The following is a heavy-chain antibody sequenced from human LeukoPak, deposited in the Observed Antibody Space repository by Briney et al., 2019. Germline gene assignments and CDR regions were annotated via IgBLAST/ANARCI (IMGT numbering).Heavy chain of an antibody. CDR2: INPNSGGT. V-gene: IGHV1-2*02. CDR3: ARDFPRIAVRYYFDY. J-gene: IGHJ4*02. CDR1: GYTFTGYY. Sequence: ASVKVSCKASGYTFTGYYMHWVRQAPGQGLEWMGWINPNSGGTNYAQKFQGRVTMTRDTSISTAYMELSRLRSDDTAVCYCARDFPRIAVRYYFDYWGQGTLVTVSS. D-gene: IGHD6-19*01.